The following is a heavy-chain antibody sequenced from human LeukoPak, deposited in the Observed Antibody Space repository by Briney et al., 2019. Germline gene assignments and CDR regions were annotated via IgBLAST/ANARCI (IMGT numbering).Heavy chain of an antibody. CDR2: INPNSGGT. CDR1: GYTFTGYY. J-gene: IGHJ6*03. V-gene: IGHV1-2*02. CDR3: ARDRRPLTIFGHYYMDV. Sequence: GASVKVSCKASGYTFTGYYMHWVRQAPGQGLEWMGWINPNSGGTNYAQKFQGRVTMTRDTSISTAYMELSRLRSDDTAVYYCARDRRPLTIFGHYYMDVWGKGTTVTVSS. D-gene: IGHD3-3*01.